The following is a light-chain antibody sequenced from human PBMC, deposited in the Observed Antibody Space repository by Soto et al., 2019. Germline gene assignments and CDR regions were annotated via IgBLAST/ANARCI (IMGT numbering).Light chain of an antibody. CDR2: DVS. CDR1: SSDVGGYNY. CDR3: SSHTSSSTLLYV. J-gene: IGLJ1*01. Sequence: QSALTQPASVSGSPGQSITISCTGTSSDVGGYNYVSWYQQHPGKAPKLMIYDVSNRPSGVSNRFSGSKSGNTASLTISGLQAEDEADYYCSSHTSSSTLLYVFGTGTKLTV. V-gene: IGLV2-14*01.